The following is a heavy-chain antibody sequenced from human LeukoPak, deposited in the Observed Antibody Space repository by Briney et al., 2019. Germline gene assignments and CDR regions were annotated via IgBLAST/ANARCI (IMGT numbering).Heavy chain of an antibody. V-gene: IGHV4-59*01. J-gene: IGHJ3*02. CDR3: ARCRYSSTYRHSFDI. CDR2: IYNTGST. Sequence: PSETQSHTCIVSGGSISNYYWSWIRQPPEKGVEWIGYIYNTGSTDYNPSLKSRVTISVDTSKNQFSLILSTLTAADTAVYYCARCRYSSTYRHSFDIWGHGAMVTVSS. CDR1: GGSISNYY. D-gene: IGHD1-26*01.